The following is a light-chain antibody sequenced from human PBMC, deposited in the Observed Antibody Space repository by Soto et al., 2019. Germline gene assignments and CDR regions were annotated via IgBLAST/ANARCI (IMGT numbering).Light chain of an antibody. J-gene: IGKJ3*01. CDR2: GAS. Sequence: VFTQSPGTLALSPGERATLSCRASQSVSSNLLAWYQQKPGQAPRLLIYGASSRATGIPDRFSGSGSETEFTLTISRLEPEDFAVYYCQQYGRSPPFTFGPGTKVDIK. CDR3: QQYGRSPPFT. V-gene: IGKV3-20*01. CDR1: QSVSSNL.